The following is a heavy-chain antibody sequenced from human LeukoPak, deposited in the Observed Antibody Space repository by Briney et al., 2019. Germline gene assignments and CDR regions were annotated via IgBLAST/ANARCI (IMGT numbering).Heavy chain of an antibody. V-gene: IGHV3-21*01. CDR2: ISSSGSYI. Sequence: GGSLRPSCAASGFTFSSYSVNWVRQAPGKGLAWVSSISSSGSYIYYADSVKGRFTFSRDNAKNSLYLQMNSLRAEDTAVYYCARSDWFDPWGQGTLVTVSS. CDR3: ARSDWFDP. J-gene: IGHJ5*02. CDR1: GFTFSSYS.